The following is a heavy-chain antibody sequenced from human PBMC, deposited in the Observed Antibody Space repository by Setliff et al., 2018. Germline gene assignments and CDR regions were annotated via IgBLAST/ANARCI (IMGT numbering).Heavy chain of an antibody. CDR2: ISNRGST. Sequence: SETLSLTCTVSGDYISSQYWSWIRQPPGKGLEWIGYISNRGSTDYNPSLKSRVTISVDTSKNQFSLKLSSVTAADTAVYYCARHVYGSGSYYNWFDPWGQGTLVTVSS. D-gene: IGHD3-10*01. CDR1: GDYISSQY. J-gene: IGHJ5*02. V-gene: IGHV4-59*08. CDR3: ARHVYGSGSYYNWFDP.